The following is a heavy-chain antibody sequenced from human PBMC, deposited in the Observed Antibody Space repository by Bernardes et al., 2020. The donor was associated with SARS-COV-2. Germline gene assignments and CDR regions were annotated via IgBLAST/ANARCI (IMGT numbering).Heavy chain of an antibody. CDR1: GYTFTSYG. V-gene: IGHV1-18*01. J-gene: IGHJ6*02. CDR2: ISAYNGNT. Sequence: APLKVFCKASGYTFTSYGISWVRQAPGQGLEWMGWISAYNGNTNYAQKLQGRVTMTTDTSTSTAYMELRSLRSDDTAVYYCARDDYGGNSFYYYYGMDVWGQGTTVTVSS. CDR3: ARDDYGGNSFYYYYGMDV. D-gene: IGHD4-17*01.